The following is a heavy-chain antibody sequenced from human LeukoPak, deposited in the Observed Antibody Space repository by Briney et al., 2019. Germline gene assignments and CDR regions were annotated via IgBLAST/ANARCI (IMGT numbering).Heavy chain of an antibody. CDR2: INPNSGGT. Sequence: ASVKVSCKASGYTFTAYYIHWVRQAPEQGLEWMGWINPNSGGTNFAQKFQGRVTMTRDTSITTAYMELSRLRSDDTAVYYCAKVDCGGDCPLYYFDYWGQGTLVTVSS. D-gene: IGHD2-21*02. CDR1: GYTFTAYY. CDR3: AKVDCGGDCPLYYFDY. V-gene: IGHV1-2*02. J-gene: IGHJ4*02.